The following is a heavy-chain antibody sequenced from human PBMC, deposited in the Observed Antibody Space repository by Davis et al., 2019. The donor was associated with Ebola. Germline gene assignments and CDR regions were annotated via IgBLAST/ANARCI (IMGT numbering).Heavy chain of an antibody. CDR2: ISYDGSNK. CDR3: ARAGGYGDYDHDAFAI. V-gene: IGHV3-30*03. J-gene: IGHJ3*02. CDR1: GFTFSSYG. Sequence: PGGSLRLSCAASGFTFSSYGMHWVRQAPGKGLEWVAVISYDGSNKYYADSVKGRFTISRDNSKNTLYLQMNGLRAEDTALYYCARAGGYGDYDHDAFAIWGQGTLVTVSS. D-gene: IGHD4-17*01.